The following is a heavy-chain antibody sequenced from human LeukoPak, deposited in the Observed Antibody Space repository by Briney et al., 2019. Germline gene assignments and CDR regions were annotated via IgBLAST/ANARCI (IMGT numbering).Heavy chain of an antibody. Sequence: GGSLRLSCAASGFTFATYDMHRVRQVTGKGLEWVSTIGTASDTYYPGSVEGRFTLSRDNAKNSLYLQMNSLTAGDTAVYYCARGPPRGKYYYMDVWGKGTTVTVSS. CDR1: GFTFATYD. J-gene: IGHJ6*03. D-gene: IGHD1-1*01. V-gene: IGHV3-13*01. CDR3: ARGPPRGKYYYMDV. CDR2: IGTASDT.